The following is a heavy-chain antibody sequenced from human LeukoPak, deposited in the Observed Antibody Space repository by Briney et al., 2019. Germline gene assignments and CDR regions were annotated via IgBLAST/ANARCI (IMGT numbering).Heavy chain of an antibody. D-gene: IGHD6-19*01. J-gene: IGHJ4*02. CDR3: ARGLVAGIDY. V-gene: IGHV4-59*01. CDR1: GGSISSYH. Sequence: PSETLSLTCTVSGGSISSYHWSWLRQPPGKGLEWIGYIYNSGNTNYNPSLRSRATISEDTSKNQFSLKLTSVTTADTAVYYCARGLVAGIDYWGQGTLVTVSS. CDR2: IYNSGNT.